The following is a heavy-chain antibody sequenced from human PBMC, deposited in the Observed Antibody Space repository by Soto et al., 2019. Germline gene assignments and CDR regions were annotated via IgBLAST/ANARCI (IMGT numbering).Heavy chain of an antibody. J-gene: IGHJ4*02. CDR3: AVESRDGYNQFDY. CDR1: WFTVSSNY. Sequence: PGGSLRLSCAASWFTVSSNYMSWVRQAPGKGLEWVSVIYSGGSTYYADSVKGRFTISRDNSKNTLYLQMNSLRAEDTAVYYCAVESRDGYNQFDYWGQGTLVTVSS. D-gene: IGHD5-12*01. CDR2: IYSGGST. V-gene: IGHV3-53*01.